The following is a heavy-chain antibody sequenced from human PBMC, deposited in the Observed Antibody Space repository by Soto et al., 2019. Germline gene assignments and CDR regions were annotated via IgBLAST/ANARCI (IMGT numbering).Heavy chain of an antibody. CDR1: GFTFSSYG. CDR2: IWYDGSNK. CDR3: ARDDALWFGELLLDY. Sequence: QVQLVESGGGVVQPGRSLRLSCAASGFTFSSYGMHWVRQAPGKGLEWVAVIWYDGSNKYYADSVKGRFTISRDNSKNTLYLQMNSLRAEATAVYYCARDDALWFGELLLDYWGQGTLVTVSS. J-gene: IGHJ4*02. V-gene: IGHV3-33*01. D-gene: IGHD3-10*01.